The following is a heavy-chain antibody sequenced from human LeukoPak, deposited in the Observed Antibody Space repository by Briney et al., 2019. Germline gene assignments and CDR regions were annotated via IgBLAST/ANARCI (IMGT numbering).Heavy chain of an antibody. D-gene: IGHD6-6*01. CDR1: GFTGSSYS. CDR2: ITSRSTYI. J-gene: IGHJ6*03. Sequence: GGSLRLSCAASGFTGSSYSMNWVRQAPGKGLEWVSSITSRSTYIYYADSVKGRFTISRDNAKNSLYLQMNSLRAEDTAVYYCARSISWAPRGKDYMDVWGKGTTVTVSS. V-gene: IGHV3-21*01. CDR3: ARSISWAPRGKDYMDV.